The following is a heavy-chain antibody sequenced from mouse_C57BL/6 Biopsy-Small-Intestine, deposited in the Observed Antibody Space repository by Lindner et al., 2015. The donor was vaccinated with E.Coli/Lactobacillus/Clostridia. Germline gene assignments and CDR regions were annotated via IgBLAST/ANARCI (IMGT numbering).Heavy chain of an antibody. J-gene: IGHJ1*03. CDR1: GYKFSNAW. CDR2: IYPGDGDA. CDR3: AREVTTVVGGDWYFDV. V-gene: IGHV1-82*01. D-gene: IGHD1-1*01. Sequence: VQLQESGPELVKPGASVKISCRASGYKFSNAWMDWVKQRPGKGLEWIGRIYPGDGDANYNGKFKGKATLTADKSSNTAYMQLSSLTSEDSAVYFCAREVTTVVGGDWYFDVWGTGTTVTVSS.